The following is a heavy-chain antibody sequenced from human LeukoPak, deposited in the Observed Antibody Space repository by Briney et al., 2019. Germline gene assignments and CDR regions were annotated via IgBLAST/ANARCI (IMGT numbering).Heavy chain of an antibody. V-gene: IGHV3-23*01. CDR2: ISGSGGST. J-gene: IGHJ4*02. CDR3: AKHLSSWYYFDY. D-gene: IGHD6-13*01. CDR1: GFTFSSYA. Sequence: GGSLRLSCAASGFTFSSYAMSWIRQAPGKGLEWVSAISGSGGSTYYADSVKGRFTISRDNSKNTLYLQMNSLRAEDTAVYYCAKHLSSWYYFDYWGQGTLVTVSS.